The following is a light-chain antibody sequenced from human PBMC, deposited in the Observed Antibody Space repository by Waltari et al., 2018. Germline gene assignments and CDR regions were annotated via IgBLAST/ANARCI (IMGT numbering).Light chain of an antibody. CDR3: QQSYSPVWT. CDR1: QSIGRY. CDR2: GVS. Sequence: DIQMTQSPSSLSASVGDRVIIPCRASQSIGRYLNWYQQKPGKAPRLLIYGVSSLYSGVPSRFSGSGSETDFTLTISSLQPEDCATYYCQQSYSPVWTFGQRTKVEIK. V-gene: IGKV1-39*01. J-gene: IGKJ1*01.